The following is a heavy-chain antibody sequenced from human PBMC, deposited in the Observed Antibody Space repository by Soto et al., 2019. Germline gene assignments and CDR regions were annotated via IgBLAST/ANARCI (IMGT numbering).Heavy chain of an antibody. J-gene: IGHJ6*02. Sequence: SETLSLTCTVSGGSISTHYWSWIRQPPGKGLEWIGYIYYSGSTNYKPSLKSRVTISIDTSKNQFSLKLSSVTAADTAVYYCASSSFLRSGDLFHGLDVWGQGTTVTVSS. CDR1: GGSISTHY. CDR2: IYYSGST. D-gene: IGHD3-10*01. V-gene: IGHV4-59*11. CDR3: ASSSFLRSGDLFHGLDV.